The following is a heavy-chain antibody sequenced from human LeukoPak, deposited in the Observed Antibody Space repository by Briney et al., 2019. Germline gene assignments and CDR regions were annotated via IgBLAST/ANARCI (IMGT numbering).Heavy chain of an antibody. CDR2: IYSGGST. V-gene: IGHV3-66*01. D-gene: IGHD2-15*01. CDR3: ARVGYCSGGSCYSGYYYGMDV. Sequence: PGGSLRLSCAASGFTASSNYMSWVRQAPGKGLEWVSVIYSGGSTYYADSVKGRFTISRDNSKNTLYLQMNSLRAEDTAVYYCARVGYCSGGSCYSGYYYGMDVWGQGTTVTVSS. J-gene: IGHJ6*02. CDR1: GFTASSNY.